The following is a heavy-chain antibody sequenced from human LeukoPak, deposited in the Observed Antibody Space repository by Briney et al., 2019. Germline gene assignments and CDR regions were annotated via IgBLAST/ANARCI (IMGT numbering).Heavy chain of an antibody. CDR2: IYYSGST. J-gene: IGHJ3*02. V-gene: IGHV4-30-4*08. CDR1: GGSISSGDYY. D-gene: IGHD2-21*01. Sequence: SETLSLTCTVSGGSISSGDYYWSWLRQPPGKGLEWIGYIYYSGSTYYNPSLKSRVTISVDTSKNQFSLKLSSVTAADTAVYYCARENRYDDGIWGNAFDIWGQGTMVTVSS. CDR3: ARENRYDDGIWGNAFDI.